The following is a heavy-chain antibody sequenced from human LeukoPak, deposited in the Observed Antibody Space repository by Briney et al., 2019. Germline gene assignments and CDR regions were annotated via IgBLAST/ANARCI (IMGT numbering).Heavy chain of an antibody. J-gene: IGHJ6*02. CDR1: GFTFSSYS. CDR2: ISSSSSYI. D-gene: IGHD3-9*01. Sequence: GGSLRLSCAASGFTFSSYSMNWVRRAPGKGLEWVSSISSSSSYIYYADSVKGRFTISRDNAKNSLYLQMNSLRAEDTAVYYCARDQNDILTGYGMDVWGQGTTVTVSS. V-gene: IGHV3-21*01. CDR3: ARDQNDILTGYGMDV.